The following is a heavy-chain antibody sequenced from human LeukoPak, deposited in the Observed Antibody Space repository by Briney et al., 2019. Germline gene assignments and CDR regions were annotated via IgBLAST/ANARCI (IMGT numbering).Heavy chain of an antibody. D-gene: IGHD3-22*01. CDR1: GGXMTNYY. J-gene: IGHJ4*02. CDR3: ARVGVVESSGYHDYYFDF. V-gene: IGHV4-4*07. CDR2: IYSSGST. Sequence: SETLSLTCTVSGGXMTNYYWSWIRQPAGKELEWIGRIYSSGSTNYNPSLKSRVTMSVDTSKNQFSLNLTSVTVADMAVYFCARVGVVESSGYHDYYFDFWGQGSLVTVSS.